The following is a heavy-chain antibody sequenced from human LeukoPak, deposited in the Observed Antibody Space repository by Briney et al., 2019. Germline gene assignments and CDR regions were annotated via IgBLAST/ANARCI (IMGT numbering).Heavy chain of an antibody. J-gene: IGHJ3*02. CDR1: GFTFSSYG. Sequence: GRSLRLSCAASGFTFSSYGMHWVRQAPGKGLEWVSSISSTSNYIYHADSLKGRVTISRDNAKNPLSLQMNSLRVEDTAVYYCARQKYCGGDCYGLDTLDTWGQGTMVTVSS. D-gene: IGHD2-21*02. V-gene: IGHV3-21*01. CDR3: ARQKYCGGDCYGLDTLDT. CDR2: ISSTSNYI.